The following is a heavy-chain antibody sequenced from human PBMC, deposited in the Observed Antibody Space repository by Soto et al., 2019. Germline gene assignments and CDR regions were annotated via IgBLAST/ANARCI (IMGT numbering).Heavy chain of an antibody. CDR3: AARRATVRETPIGPEY. CDR2: ISGSGGRK. D-gene: IGHD3-10*02. Sequence: EVQLLESVGGSVQPGGSLRLSCAASGFAFSSFAMSWVRQAPGKGLEWVSGISGSGGRKYYADSVKGRFTISRDNSKNTLYLEVNRLRAEDTAVYYCAARRATVRETPIGPEYWGQGTVVTVSS. V-gene: IGHV3-23*01. J-gene: IGHJ4*02. CDR1: GFAFSSFA.